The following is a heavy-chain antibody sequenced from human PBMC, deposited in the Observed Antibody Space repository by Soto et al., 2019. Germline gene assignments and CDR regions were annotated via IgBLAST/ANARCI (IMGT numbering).Heavy chain of an antibody. V-gene: IGHV3-21*01. J-gene: IGHJ6*02. Sequence: GSLRLSCAASGFTFSSYSMNWVRQAPGKGLEWVSSISSSSSYIYYADSVKGRFTISRDNAKNSLYLQMNSLRAEDTAVYYCARGGGIAAGYEMDVRAQRATVPVS. CDR1: GFTFSSYS. D-gene: IGHD6-13*01. CDR2: ISSSSSYI. CDR3: ARGGGIAAGYEMDV.